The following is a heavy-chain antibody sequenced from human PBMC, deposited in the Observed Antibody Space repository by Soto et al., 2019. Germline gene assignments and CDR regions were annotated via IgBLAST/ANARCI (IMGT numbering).Heavy chain of an antibody. CDR1: GFTFSSYS. J-gene: IGHJ6*02. CDR3: ARGRGSRSGMEV. Sequence: VGSLRLSCAASGFTFSSYSMNWVRQAPGKGLEWVSSISSSSSYIYYADSVEGRFTISRDNAKNSLYLQMNSLRAEDTAVYYCARGRGSRSGMEVWGQGTTVTVSS. V-gene: IGHV3-21*01. CDR2: ISSSSSYI. D-gene: IGHD2-15*01.